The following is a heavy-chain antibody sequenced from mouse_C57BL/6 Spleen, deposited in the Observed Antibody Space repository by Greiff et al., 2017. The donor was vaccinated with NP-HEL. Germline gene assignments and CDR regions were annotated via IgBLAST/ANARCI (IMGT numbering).Heavy chain of an antibody. J-gene: IGHJ1*03. CDR3: TRDDYYGYFDV. CDR2: IDPETGGT. V-gene: IGHV1-15*01. CDR1: GYTFTDYE. Sequence: QVQLQQSGAELVRPGASVTLSCKASGYTFTDYEMHWVKQTPVHGLEWIGAIDPETGGTAYNQKFKGKAILTADKSSSTAYMELRSLTSEDSAVYYCTRDDYYGYFDVWGTGTTVTVSS. D-gene: IGHD2-4*01.